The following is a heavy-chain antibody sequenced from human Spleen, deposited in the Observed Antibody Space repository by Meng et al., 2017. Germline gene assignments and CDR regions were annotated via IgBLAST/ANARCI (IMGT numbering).Heavy chain of an antibody. J-gene: IGHJ4*02. D-gene: IGHD6-19*01. CDR3: ARVGYSSGWYEGVYYFDY. V-gene: IGHV4-4*07. CDR2: IYTSGST. Sequence: SETLSLTCTVSGGSISSYYWSWIRQPAGKGLEWIGRIYTSGSTNYNPSLKSRVTMSVDTSKNQFSLKLSSVTAADTAVYYCARVGYSSGWYEGVYYFDYWGQGTLVTVSS. CDR1: GGSISSYY.